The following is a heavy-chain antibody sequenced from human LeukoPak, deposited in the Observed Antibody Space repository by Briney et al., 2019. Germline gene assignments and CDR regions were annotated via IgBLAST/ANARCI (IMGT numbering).Heavy chain of an antibody. CDR2: IIPILGIA. D-gene: IGHD2-2*01. J-gene: IGHJ4*02. Sequence: ASVKVCCKASGGTFSSYTISWERQAPGQGLEWMGRIIPILGIANYAQKFQGRVTITADKSTSTAYMELSSLRSEDTAVYYCAREYCSSTGCSYYFDYWGQGTLVTVSS. V-gene: IGHV1-69*04. CDR1: GGTFSSYT. CDR3: AREYCSSTGCSYYFDY.